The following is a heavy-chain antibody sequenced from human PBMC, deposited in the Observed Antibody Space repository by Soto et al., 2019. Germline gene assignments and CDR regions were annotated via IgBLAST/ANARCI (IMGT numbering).Heavy chain of an antibody. J-gene: IGHJ4*02. CDR2: ISAYNGNT. V-gene: IGHV1-18*01. Sequence: QVQLVQSGAEVKKLGASVKVSCKASGYTFTSYGISWVRQAPGQGLEWMGWISAYNGNTNYAQKLQGRVPMTTDPSKSTAYMELRSLRSDATAVYYCARGPWRAWHGDPFDYWGQGTLVTVSS. D-gene: IGHD4-17*01. CDR3: ARGPWRAWHGDPFDY. CDR1: GYTFTSYG.